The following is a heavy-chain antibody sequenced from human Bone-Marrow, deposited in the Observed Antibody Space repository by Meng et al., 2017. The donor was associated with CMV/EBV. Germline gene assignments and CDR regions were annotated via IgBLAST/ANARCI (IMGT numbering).Heavy chain of an antibody. V-gene: IGHV1-3*02. CDR3: ARGGATIRNWFDP. Sequence: ASVKVSCKVSGYSFISYVMHWVRQVPGQRLERMGWSSAGYGNTKYSQELQGRVTISRDTSARTAYMELSSLRSEDMAVYYCARGGATIRNWFDPWGQGTLVTVSS. CDR2: SSAGYGNT. J-gene: IGHJ5*02. D-gene: IGHD5-12*01. CDR1: GYSFISYV.